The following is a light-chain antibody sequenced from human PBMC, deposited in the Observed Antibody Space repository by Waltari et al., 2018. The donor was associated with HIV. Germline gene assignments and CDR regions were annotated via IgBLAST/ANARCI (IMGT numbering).Light chain of an antibody. CDR3: SSYTSSGPRYVL. CDR1: SGDVGGYHF. Sequence: QSPLTQPASVSGSLGQSSTISCPGTSGDVGGYHFVPWYQQHPGKAPKLIIYNVNRRPSGVSIRFSGSRSANTASLTISGLQAEDEADYFCSSYTSSGPRYVLFGGGTRLTVL. J-gene: IGLJ2*01. V-gene: IGLV2-14*03. CDR2: NVN.